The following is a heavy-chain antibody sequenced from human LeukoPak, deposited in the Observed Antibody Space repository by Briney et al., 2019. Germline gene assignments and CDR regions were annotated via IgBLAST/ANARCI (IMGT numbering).Heavy chain of an antibody. CDR3: ARGRTVTTFDY. CDR2: IYPGDSDT. J-gene: IGHJ4*02. D-gene: IGHD4-11*01. Sequence: GESLKTSCKGSGYSFTIYWSGWVRQIPGKGLGWMGVIYPGDSDTRYSPSFQGQVSISADKSISTAYLQWSSLKASDTAMYYCARGRTVTTFDYWGQGTLVTVSS. V-gene: IGHV5-51*01. CDR1: GYSFTIYW.